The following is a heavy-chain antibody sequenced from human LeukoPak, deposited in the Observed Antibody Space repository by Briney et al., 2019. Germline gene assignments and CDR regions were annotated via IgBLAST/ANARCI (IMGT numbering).Heavy chain of an antibody. J-gene: IGHJ3*02. CDR1: GGSISSGGYS. V-gene: IGHV4-30-2*01. D-gene: IGHD2-21*02. Sequence: PSETLSLTCAVSGGSISSGGYSWSWIRQPPGKGLEWIGYIYHSGSTYYNPSLKSRVTISVDRSKNQFSLKLSSVTAADTAVYYCARQGVVVTAMHAFDIWGQGTMVTVSS. CDR3: ARQGVVVTAMHAFDI. CDR2: IYHSGST.